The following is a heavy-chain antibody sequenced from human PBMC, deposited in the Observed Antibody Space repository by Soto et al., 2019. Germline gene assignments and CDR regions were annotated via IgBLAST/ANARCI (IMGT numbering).Heavy chain of an antibody. CDR3: ARDRCSGGSCYFLNWFDP. CDR2: ISAYNGNT. CDR1: GYTFTSYG. J-gene: IGHJ5*02. V-gene: IGHV1-18*01. Sequence: ASVKVSCKASGYTFTSYGISWVRQAPGQGLEWMGWISAYNGNTNYAQKLQGRVTMTTDTSTSTAYMKLRSLRSDDTAVYYCARDRCSGGSCYFLNWFDPWGQGTLVTVSS. D-gene: IGHD2-15*01.